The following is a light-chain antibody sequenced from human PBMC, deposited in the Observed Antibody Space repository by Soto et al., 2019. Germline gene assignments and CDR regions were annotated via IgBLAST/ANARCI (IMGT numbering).Light chain of an antibody. V-gene: IGKV1-5*01. CDR1: HNIERW. Sequence: IQMTQSPSTLSASVGDRVTITCRASHNIERWMAWDQQKPGKAPSLLIYDASTLQSGVPSRYSGSGSGTEFTLTISNLQPDDFATYYCQQYESYSPWTFGQGTKVDIK. J-gene: IGKJ1*01. CDR2: DAS. CDR3: QQYESYSPWT.